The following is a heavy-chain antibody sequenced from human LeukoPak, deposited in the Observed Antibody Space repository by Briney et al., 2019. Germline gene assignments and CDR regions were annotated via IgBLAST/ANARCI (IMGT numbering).Heavy chain of an antibody. V-gene: IGHV3-30*04. CDR2: ISNDGSTK. CDR3: ARGCGSGITDY. J-gene: IGHJ4*02. Sequence: GRCLRLSSAAYGFTFTSYPSQWVRKATGKGPEGVAVISNDGSTKYYADSVKGRFTIYRDNSKNTLYVQMNSVRAEDTAVYYCARGCGSGITDYWGQGTLVTVSS. CDR1: GFTFTSYP. D-gene: IGHD3-10*01.